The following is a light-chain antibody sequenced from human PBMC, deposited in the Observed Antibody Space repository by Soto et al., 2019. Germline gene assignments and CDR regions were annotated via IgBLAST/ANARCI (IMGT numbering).Light chain of an antibody. J-gene: IGKJ5*01. V-gene: IGKV3-11*01. CDR3: QQRHAWPIT. CDR1: QSVSMH. Sequence: EIVLTQSPATLSLSPGERATLSCRASQSVSMHLAWYQQKPGQAPRLLIYDAYNRATGIPPRFSGSGSGTDFTLTISSLEPEDSAVYYCQQRHAWPITFGQGTRLEIK. CDR2: DAY.